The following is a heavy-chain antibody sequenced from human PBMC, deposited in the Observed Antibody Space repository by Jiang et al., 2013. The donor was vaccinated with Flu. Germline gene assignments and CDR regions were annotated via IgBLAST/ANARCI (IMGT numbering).Heavy chain of an antibody. CDR2: IYYSGST. Sequence: GPGLVKPSETLSLTCTVSGASISSGSYYWGWIRQPPGKGLEWIGSIYYSGSTYYNPSLKSRVTISVDTSKNQLSLKLSSVTAADTALYYCARNTYDYIWGSHGYWGQGTLVTVSS. D-gene: IGHD3-16*01. V-gene: IGHV4-39*01. CDR1: GASISSGSYY. J-gene: IGHJ4*02. CDR3: ARNTYDYIWGSHGY.